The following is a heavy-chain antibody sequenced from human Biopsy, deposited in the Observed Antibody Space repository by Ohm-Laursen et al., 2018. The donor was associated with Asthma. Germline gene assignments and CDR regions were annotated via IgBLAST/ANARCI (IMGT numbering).Heavy chain of an antibody. Sequence: SETLSLTCTVSGGSVSSGSYYWSWIRQPPGKGLAWDSYIPYSGSTDYNPSLKSRLTISMDTSKNQFSLKQSSVTAADTAVYYCARVPTTLRYFDLWGRGTLVTVSS. CDR3: ARVPTTLRYFDL. CDR2: IPYSGST. J-gene: IGHJ2*01. CDR1: GGSVSSGSYY. V-gene: IGHV4-61*01. D-gene: IGHD2-15*01.